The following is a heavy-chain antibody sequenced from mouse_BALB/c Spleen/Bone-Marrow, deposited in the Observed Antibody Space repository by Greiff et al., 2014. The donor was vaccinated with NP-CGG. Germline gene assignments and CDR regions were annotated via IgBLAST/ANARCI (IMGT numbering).Heavy chain of an antibody. V-gene: IGHV5-17*02. CDR1: GFTFSSFG. Sequence: DVQLQESXGGLVQPGGSRKLSCAASGFTFSSFGMHWVRRAPEKGLEWVAYISSGSSTIYYADTMKGRFTISRDNPKNTLFLQMTSLRSEDTAMYYCTRSGTLGAMDYWGQGTSVTVSS. J-gene: IGHJ4*01. CDR2: ISSGSSTI. D-gene: IGHD3-3*01. CDR3: TRSGTLGAMDY.